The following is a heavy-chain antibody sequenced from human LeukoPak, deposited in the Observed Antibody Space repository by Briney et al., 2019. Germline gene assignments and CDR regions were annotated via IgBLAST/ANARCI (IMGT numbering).Heavy chain of an antibody. CDR1: GFTFSSYA. V-gene: IGHV3-23*01. J-gene: IGHJ2*01. D-gene: IGHD3-9*01. CDR3: ARGGLTGWYFDL. CDR2: ISGSGGST. Sequence: GGSLRLSCAASGFTFSSYAMSWVRQAPGKGLEWVSAISGSGGSTYYADSVKGRFTISRENSKNTLYLQMNTLRAEDTAVYYCARGGLTGWYFDLWGRGTLVTVSS.